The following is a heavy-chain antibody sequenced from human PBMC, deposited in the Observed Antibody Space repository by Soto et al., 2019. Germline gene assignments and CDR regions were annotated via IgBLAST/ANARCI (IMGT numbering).Heavy chain of an antibody. Sequence: QVQLVESGGGVVQPGRSLRLSCAASGFTFRSYAMHWVRQATGTGLECVAVISYDGSNKFYRDSVKGRFTISRDNSKNTLDLQINSLGNEDTAVYYCARGDREDIAVVVGARPGEYGVDVWGQGTTVTVSS. CDR2: ISYDGSNK. V-gene: IGHV3-30-3*01. CDR3: ARGDREDIAVVVGARPGEYGVDV. D-gene: IGHD2-15*01. CDR1: GFTFRSYA. J-gene: IGHJ6*02.